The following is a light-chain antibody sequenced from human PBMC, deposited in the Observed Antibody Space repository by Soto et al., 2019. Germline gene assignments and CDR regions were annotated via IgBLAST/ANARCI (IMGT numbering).Light chain of an antibody. V-gene: IGKV3-15*01. CDR3: QQYNNWPMLT. Sequence: EILMTQSPATLSVSPGERATLSCRASQNVSSNLAWYQQKPGQAPRLLIYGASTRATGIPARFSGSGSGTEFTLTISSLQSEDFAVYYCQQYNNWPMLTFGGGTKVDIK. CDR2: GAS. J-gene: IGKJ4*01. CDR1: QNVSSN.